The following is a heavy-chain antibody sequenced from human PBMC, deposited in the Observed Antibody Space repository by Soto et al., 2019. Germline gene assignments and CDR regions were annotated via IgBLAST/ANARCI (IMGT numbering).Heavy chain of an antibody. V-gene: IGHV1-3*01. CDR3: ASPLTTVTLNYYYGMDV. J-gene: IGHJ6*02. Sequence: ASVKVSCKASGYTFTIYAMHWVRQAPGQRLEWMGWINAGNGNTKYSQKFQGRVTITRDTSASTAYMELSSLRSEDTAVYYCASPLTTVTLNYYYGMDVWGQGTTVTVSS. D-gene: IGHD4-17*01. CDR1: GYTFTIYA. CDR2: INAGNGNT.